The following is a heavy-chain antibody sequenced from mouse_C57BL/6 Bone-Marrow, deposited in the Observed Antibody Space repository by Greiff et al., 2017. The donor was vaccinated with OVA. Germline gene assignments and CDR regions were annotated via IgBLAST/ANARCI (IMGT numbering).Heavy chain of an antibody. CDR2: INYDGSST. D-gene: IGHD2-1*01. CDR3: ARAPYGNYPWYFDV. J-gene: IGHJ1*03. CDR1: GFTFSDYY. V-gene: IGHV5-16*01. Sequence: EVMLVESEGGLVQPGSSMKLSCTASGFTFSDYYMAWVRQVPEKGLEWVANINYDGSSTYYLDSLKSRFIISRDNAKNILYLQMSSLKSEDTATYYCARAPYGNYPWYFDVWGTGTTVTVSS.